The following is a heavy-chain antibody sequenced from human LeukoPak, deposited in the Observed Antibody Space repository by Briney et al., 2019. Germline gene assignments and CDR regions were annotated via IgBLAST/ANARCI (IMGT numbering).Heavy chain of an antibody. Sequence: GGSLRLSCAASGFTFSSYAMHWVRQAPGKGLEWVAVISYDGNNKDYADSVKGRFAISRDTSKNTLYLQMDSLRSEDTAIYYCAKRVTTGPHSIHYWGQGTLVTVSS. J-gene: IGHJ4*02. V-gene: IGHV3-30*09. D-gene: IGHD4-17*01. CDR2: ISYDGNNK. CDR3: AKRVTTGPHSIHY. CDR1: GFTFSSYA.